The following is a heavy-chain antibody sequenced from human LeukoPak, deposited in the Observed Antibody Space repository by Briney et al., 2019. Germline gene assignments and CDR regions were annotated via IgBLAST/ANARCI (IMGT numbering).Heavy chain of an antibody. Sequence: GGSLRLSCAASGFSFSNCSMNWVRQAPGKGLEWVSYIGSSGTTIYYADSVKGRFTISRDNAKSSLYLQMNSLRAEDTAVYYCARGRIFDYWGQGALVTVSS. CDR1: GFSFSNCS. J-gene: IGHJ4*02. V-gene: IGHV3-48*04. CDR2: IGSSGTTI. CDR3: ARGRIFDY. D-gene: IGHD3-10*01.